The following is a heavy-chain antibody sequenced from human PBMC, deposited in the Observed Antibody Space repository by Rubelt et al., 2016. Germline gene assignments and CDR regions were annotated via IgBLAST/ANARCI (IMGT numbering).Heavy chain of an antibody. V-gene: IGHV4-34*01. J-gene: IGHJ4*02. CDR3: ATIPNPLRFLEHFDC. D-gene: IGHD3-3*01. CDR1: GGSVSGYF. CDR2: VNYGEDG. Sequence: QVQLQQWGAGLLKPSETLSLTCAVYGGSVSGYFWTWIRQAPGKGLEWIGEVNYGEDGKYNPSLKSRVTISVDTSKNQSSLKRSSVTAADTAVYYCATIPNPLRFLEHFDCWGLGTLVTVSS.